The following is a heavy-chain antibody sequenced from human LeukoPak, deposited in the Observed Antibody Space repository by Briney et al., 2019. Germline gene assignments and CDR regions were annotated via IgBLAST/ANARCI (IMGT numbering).Heavy chain of an antibody. CDR2: IYYSGST. V-gene: IGHV4-59*08. J-gene: IGHJ5*02. D-gene: IGHD3-3*01. Sequence: SETLSLTCTVSGGSISSYYWSWIRQPPGKGLEWIGYIYYSGSTNYNPSLKSRVTISVDTSKNQFSLKLSSVTAADTAVYYCARSTRYYDFWSAPFDPWGQGTLVTVSS. CDR3: ARSTRYYDFWSAPFDP. CDR1: GGSISSYY.